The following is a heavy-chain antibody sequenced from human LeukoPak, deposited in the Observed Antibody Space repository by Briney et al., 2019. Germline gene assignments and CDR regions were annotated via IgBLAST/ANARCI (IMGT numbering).Heavy chain of an antibody. Sequence: SETLSLTCTVSGGSIGSYYWRWIRQPPGKGLECIGYIYCSGSTNYNPSLKSRVTISVDTSKNQFSLKLSSVAAADTAIYYCARQILTGDSGRGWFDPWGQGTLVTVSS. J-gene: IGHJ5*02. V-gene: IGHV4-59*08. D-gene: IGHD7-27*01. CDR2: IYCSGST. CDR1: GGSIGSYY. CDR3: ARQILTGDSGRGWFDP.